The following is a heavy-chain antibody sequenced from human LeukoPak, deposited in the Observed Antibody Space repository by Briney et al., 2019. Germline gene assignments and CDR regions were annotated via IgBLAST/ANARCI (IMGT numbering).Heavy chain of an antibody. V-gene: IGHV4-59*12. CDR1: GGSISSSY. J-gene: IGHJ6*03. Sequence: SETLSLTCTVSGGSISSSYWSWIRQPPGKGLEWIGYFFYSGTTNYNPSLKSRLTISLDTSKNQFSLRLSSVTAADTAVYYCARLISYYYYMDVWGKGTTVTVSS. CDR2: FFYSGTT. CDR3: ARLISYYYYMDV.